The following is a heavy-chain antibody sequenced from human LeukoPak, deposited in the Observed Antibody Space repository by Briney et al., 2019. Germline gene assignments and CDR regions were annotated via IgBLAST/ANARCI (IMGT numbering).Heavy chain of an antibody. CDR2: ISGGGGTT. D-gene: IGHD6-19*01. CDR3: ATDFASGWSHNWFDP. CDR1: GFTFSNYA. V-gene: IGHV3-23*01. Sequence: GGSLRLSCAASGFTFSNYAMSWVRQAPGKGLEWVSAISGGGGTTYYADSVKGRFTISRDNSKNMLYLQMNSLRVEDTAVYYCATDFASGWSHNWFDPWGQGTLVTVSS. J-gene: IGHJ5*02.